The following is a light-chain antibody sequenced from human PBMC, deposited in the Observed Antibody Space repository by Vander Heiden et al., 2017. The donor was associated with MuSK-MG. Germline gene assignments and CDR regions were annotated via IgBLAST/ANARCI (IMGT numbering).Light chain of an antibody. CDR1: QGISSY. Sequence: DIQLTQSPSFLSASVGDRVTITCRASQGISSYLAWYQQKPGKAPKLLIYAASTLQSGVPSRFSGGGSGTEFTLTISSLQPEDFATYYCQQLNSYPRMYTFGQGTKLEIK. J-gene: IGKJ2*01. V-gene: IGKV1-9*01. CDR3: QQLNSYPRMYT. CDR2: AAS.